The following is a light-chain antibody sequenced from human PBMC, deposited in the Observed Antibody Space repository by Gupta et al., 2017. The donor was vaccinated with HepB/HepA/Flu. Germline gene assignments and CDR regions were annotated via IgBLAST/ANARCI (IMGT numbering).Light chain of an antibody. CDR1: QSVSIW. CDR3: QHYNGYTTWT. V-gene: IGKV1-5*03. J-gene: IGKJ1*01. CDR2: GAS. Sequence: DIQMTQSPSTLSASVGDRVTITCRASQSVSIWLAWHKHQPGKAPKLLIYGASILETGVPSRFSGSGFGKEFTLTISSRQPDDFATYYCQHYNGYTTWTFGQGTKVEIK.